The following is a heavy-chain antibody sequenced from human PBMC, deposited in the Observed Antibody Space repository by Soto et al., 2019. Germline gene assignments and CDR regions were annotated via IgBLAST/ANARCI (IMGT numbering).Heavy chain of an antibody. J-gene: IGHJ4*02. CDR2: INPSGGST. Sequence: GASVKVSCKASGYTFTSYYMHWVRQAPGQGLEWMGIINPSGGSTSYAQKFQGRVTMTRDTSTSTVYMELSSLRSEDTAVYYCARQGNYYDSSGYYSVDYWGQGTLVPVSS. CDR1: GYTFTSYY. V-gene: IGHV1-46*01. D-gene: IGHD3-22*01. CDR3: ARQGNYYDSSGYYSVDY.